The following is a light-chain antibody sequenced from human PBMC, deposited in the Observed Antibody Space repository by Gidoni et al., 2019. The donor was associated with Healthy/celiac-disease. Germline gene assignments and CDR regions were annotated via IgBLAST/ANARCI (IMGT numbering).Light chain of an antibody. CDR2: GKN. CDR3: NSRDSSGAKV. Sequence: SSELTQDPAVSVALGQTVRITCQGDSLRSYYASWYQQKPGQAPVLVIYGKNNRPSGIPDLFSGSSSGNTASLTITGAQAEDEADYYCNSRDSSGAKVFGGGTKLTVL. CDR1: SLRSYY. V-gene: IGLV3-19*01. J-gene: IGLJ3*02.